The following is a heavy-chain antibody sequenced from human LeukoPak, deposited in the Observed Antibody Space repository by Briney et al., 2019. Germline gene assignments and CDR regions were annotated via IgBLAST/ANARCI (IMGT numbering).Heavy chain of an antibody. Sequence: ASVKVSCKASGYTFTSYDINWVRQATGQGLEWMGWMNPNSGNTGYAQKFQGRVTMTRDTSISTAYMELSRLRSDDTAVYYCARVVAVAGIYNWFDPWGQGTLVTVSS. CDR2: MNPNSGNT. CDR1: GYTFTSYD. J-gene: IGHJ5*02. D-gene: IGHD6-19*01. V-gene: IGHV1-8*01. CDR3: ARVVAVAGIYNWFDP.